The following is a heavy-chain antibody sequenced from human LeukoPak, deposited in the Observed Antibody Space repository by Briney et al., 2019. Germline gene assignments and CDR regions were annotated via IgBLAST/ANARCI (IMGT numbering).Heavy chain of an antibody. CDR3: AKDRSHYYGSEFDY. Sequence: GGSLRLSCAASGFSFDDYAMHWVRQAPGKGLEWVSGISWNSGSIGYADSVKGRFTISRDNAKNSLYLQMNSLRAEDTALYYCAKDRSHYYGSEFDYWGQGTLVTASS. CDR2: ISWNSGSI. D-gene: IGHD3-10*01. CDR1: GFSFDDYA. V-gene: IGHV3-9*01. J-gene: IGHJ4*02.